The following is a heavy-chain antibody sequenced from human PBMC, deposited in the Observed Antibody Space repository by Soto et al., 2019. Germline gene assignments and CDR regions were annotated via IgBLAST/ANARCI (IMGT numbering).Heavy chain of an antibody. J-gene: IGHJ3*02. V-gene: IGHV3-13*04. CDR3: ARGGYYDSSGYYPDAFDI. D-gene: IGHD3-22*01. Sequence: GGSLRLSCAASGFTFSSYDMHWVRQATGKGLEWVSAIGTAGDTYYPGSVKGRFTISRENAKNSLYLQMNSLRAGDTAVYYCARGGYYDSSGYYPDAFDIWGQGTMVTVSS. CDR1: GFTFSSYD. CDR2: IGTAGDT.